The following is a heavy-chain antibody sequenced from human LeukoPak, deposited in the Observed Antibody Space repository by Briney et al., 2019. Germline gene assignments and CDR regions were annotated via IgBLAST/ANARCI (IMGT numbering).Heavy chain of an antibody. CDR1: GFTFSDYS. D-gene: IGHD3-9*01. CDR3: ARGVLTGLDYFDY. J-gene: IGHJ4*02. Sequence: GGSLRLSCAASGFTFSDYSMNWVRQAPGKGLEDLSYINSDGKTTWYADSVKGRFTASRDNAKNSLYLQMNSLRAEDTALYYCARGVLTGLDYFDYWGQGTLVTVSS. V-gene: IGHV3-48*01. CDR2: INSDGKTT.